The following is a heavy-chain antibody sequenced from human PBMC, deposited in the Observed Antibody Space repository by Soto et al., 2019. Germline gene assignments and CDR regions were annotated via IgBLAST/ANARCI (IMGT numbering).Heavy chain of an antibody. CDR2: IYWDDDK. V-gene: IGHV2-5*02. D-gene: IGHD3-9*01. J-gene: IGHJ4*02. CDR1: GFSLTSSGVA. CDR3: AQSLDWKSATLDY. Sequence: QITLKESGPTLVQPTQTLTLTCAFSGFSLTSSGVAVGWVRQPPGRALEWLALIYWDDDKRYSPSLKSRTTITKETSKNQVVLTMTNMDPVDTATYYCAQSLDWKSATLDYWGQGTLVTVSS.